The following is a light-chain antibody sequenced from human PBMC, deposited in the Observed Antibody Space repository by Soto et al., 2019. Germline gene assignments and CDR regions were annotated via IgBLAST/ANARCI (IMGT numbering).Light chain of an antibody. V-gene: IGKV3-20*01. Sequence: EIVLTQSPGTLSLSPGERATLSCRARQSISTSLAWYQQKPGQAPSLLIYSASSRATGIPDRFSGSGSGTDFTLTISRLEPEDFAVYYCQHYYSSPFTFGPRTKVEIK. J-gene: IGKJ2*01. CDR3: QHYYSSPFT. CDR1: QSISTS. CDR2: SAS.